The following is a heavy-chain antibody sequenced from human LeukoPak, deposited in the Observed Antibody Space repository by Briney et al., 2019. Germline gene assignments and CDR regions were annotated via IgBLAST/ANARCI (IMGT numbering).Heavy chain of an antibody. J-gene: IGHJ3*02. V-gene: IGHV4-34*01. CDR2: INHSGST. Sequence: PSETLSLTCAVYGGSFSGYYWSWIRQPPGKGLEWIGEINHSGSTYYKPSLKSRVTISVDPSKNQFSLKMSSVTAADTAVYYCARSRKVWQQLVRGSFDIWGQGTMVTVSS. CDR1: GGSFSGYY. D-gene: IGHD6-13*01. CDR3: ARSRKVWQQLVRGSFDI.